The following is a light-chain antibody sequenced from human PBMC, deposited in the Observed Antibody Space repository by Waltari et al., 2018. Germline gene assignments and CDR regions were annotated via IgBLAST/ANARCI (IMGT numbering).Light chain of an antibody. Sequence: QSVLTQPPTASGSPGPRVTIPCSGSSSNIGSNTVNWYQQLPGTAPKLLIYTNNHRPSGVPDRFSGSKSGTSASLAISGLQSEDEADYYCAAWDDSLNGNVVFGGGTKLTVL. CDR1: SSNIGSNT. V-gene: IGLV1-44*01. CDR2: TNN. CDR3: AAWDDSLNGNVV. J-gene: IGLJ2*01.